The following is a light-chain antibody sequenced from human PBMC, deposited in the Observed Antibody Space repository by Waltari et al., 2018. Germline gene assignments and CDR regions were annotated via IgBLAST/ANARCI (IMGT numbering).Light chain of an antibody. CDR3: QQYNNRPPVT. J-gene: IGKJ4*01. Sequence: EIVMTQSPATLSVSAGERATLSCRASQSVRSNLAWYQQKSGQAPRLLIYGASTRATGIPAKFSGSGSGTEFTLTISSLQSEDFALYYCQQYNNRPPVTFGGGTKVEIK. V-gene: IGKV3-15*01. CDR2: GAS. CDR1: QSVRSN.